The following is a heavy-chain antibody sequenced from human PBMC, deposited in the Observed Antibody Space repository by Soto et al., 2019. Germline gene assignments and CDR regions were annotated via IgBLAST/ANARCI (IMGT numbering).Heavy chain of an antibody. V-gene: IGHV4-34*01. CDR1: GGSFSGYY. J-gene: IGHJ4*02. Sequence: QVQLQQWGAGLLKPSETLSLTCAVYGGSFSGYYWSWIRQPPGKGLEWIGEINHSGSTNYNPSLKSRVTISVDTSKNQFALKLSSVTAADTAVYYCARLARRLPFDYWGQGTLVTVSS. CDR3: ARLARRLPFDY. D-gene: IGHD2-15*01. CDR2: INHSGST.